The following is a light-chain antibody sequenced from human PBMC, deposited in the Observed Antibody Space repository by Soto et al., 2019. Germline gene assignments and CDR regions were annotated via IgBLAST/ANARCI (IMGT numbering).Light chain of an antibody. V-gene: IGLV1-40*01. Sequence: QSVLTQPPSVSGAPGQRVTIPCTGTSSNIGAGFDVHWYQHLPGTAPKLLIYGNNHRPSGVPDRFSGSKSGTSASLAITGLQAEDEADYSCQSFDTSLGRSVFGXGTKVTVL. CDR3: QSFDTSLGRSV. J-gene: IGLJ2*01. CDR1: SSNIGAGFD. CDR2: GNN.